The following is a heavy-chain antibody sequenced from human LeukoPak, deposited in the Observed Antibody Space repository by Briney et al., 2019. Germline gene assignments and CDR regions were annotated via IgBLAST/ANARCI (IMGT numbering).Heavy chain of an antibody. CDR1: GGSLSGYY. CDR2: IYYSGST. V-gene: IGHV4-59*01. Sequence: SETLSLTCAVYGGSLSGYYWSWIRQPPGKGLEWIGYIYYSGSTNYNPSLKSRVTISVDTSKNQFSLKLSSVTAADTAVYYCARTQWEPYYFDYWGQGTLVTVSS. J-gene: IGHJ4*02. D-gene: IGHD1-26*01. CDR3: ARTQWEPYYFDY.